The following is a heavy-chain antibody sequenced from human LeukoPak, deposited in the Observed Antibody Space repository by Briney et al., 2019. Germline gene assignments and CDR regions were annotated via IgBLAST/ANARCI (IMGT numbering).Heavy chain of an antibody. CDR2: IKQDGSEK. CDR1: GFIFSKYA. J-gene: IGHJ3*02. V-gene: IGHV3-7*01. CDR3: ARVRDKDAFDI. D-gene: IGHD3-10*01. Sequence: GGSLRLSCAASGFIFSKYAMSWVRQAPGKGPEWVANIKQDGSEKYYVDSVKGRFTISRDNAKNSLYLQMNSLRAEDTAVYYCARVRDKDAFDIWGQGTMVTVSS.